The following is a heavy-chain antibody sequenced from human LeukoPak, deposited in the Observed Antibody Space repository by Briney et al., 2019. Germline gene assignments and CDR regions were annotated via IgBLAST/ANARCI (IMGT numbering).Heavy chain of an antibody. CDR3: AFWGWLQSDDAFDI. CDR2: FDPEDGET. V-gene: IGHV1-24*01. CDR1: GYTLTELS. D-gene: IGHD5-24*01. J-gene: IGHJ3*02. Sequence: ASVKVSCKVSGYTLTELSMHWVRKAPGKGLEWMGGFDPEDGETIYAQKFQGRVTMTEDTSTDTAYMELSSLRSEDTAVYYCAFWGWLQSDDAFDIWGQGTMVTVSS.